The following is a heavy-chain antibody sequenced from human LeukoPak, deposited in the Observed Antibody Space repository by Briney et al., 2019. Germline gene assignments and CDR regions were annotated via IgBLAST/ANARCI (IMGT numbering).Heavy chain of an antibody. D-gene: IGHD4-11*01. CDR2: IYYSGST. Sequence: SETLSLTRTVSGGSISSYYWSWIRQPPGKGLEWIGYIYYSGSTNYNPSLKSRVTISVDTSKNQFSPKLSSVTAADTAVYYCARDYSSYYYYYMDVWGKGTTVTVSS. CDR1: GGSISSYY. V-gene: IGHV4-59*01. J-gene: IGHJ6*03. CDR3: ARDYSSYYYYYMDV.